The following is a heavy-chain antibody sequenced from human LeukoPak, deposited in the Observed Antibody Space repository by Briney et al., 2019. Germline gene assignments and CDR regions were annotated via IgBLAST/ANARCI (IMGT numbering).Heavy chain of an antibody. V-gene: IGHV4-34*01. J-gene: IGHJ4*02. CDR3: ACRTRYYYDSSGYCQDY. D-gene: IGHD3-22*01. Sequence: PSETLSLTCAVYGGSFSGYYWSWIRQPPGKGLEWIGEINHSGSTNYNPSLKSRVTISVDTSKNQFSLKLSSVTAADTAVYYCACRTRYYYDSSGYCQDYWGQGTLVTVSS. CDR2: INHSGST. CDR1: GGSFSGYY.